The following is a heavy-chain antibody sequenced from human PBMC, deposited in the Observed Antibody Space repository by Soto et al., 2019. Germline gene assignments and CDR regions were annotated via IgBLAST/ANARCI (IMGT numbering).Heavy chain of an antibody. CDR3: AKSYDTLTDTYLSVDS. J-gene: IGHJ4*02. CDR1: GFIFTSFA. CDR2: ISYDGRKH. Sequence: QVQLVESGGGVIQPGRSLRLSCAASGFIFTSFAMHWVRQTPGKGLEWVALISYDGRKHYYADSVKGRFTISRDNSRNTLNLEMNSLRAEDTAIYFCAKSYDTLTDTYLSVDSWGLGTLVIVSS. D-gene: IGHD3-9*01. V-gene: IGHV3-30*18.